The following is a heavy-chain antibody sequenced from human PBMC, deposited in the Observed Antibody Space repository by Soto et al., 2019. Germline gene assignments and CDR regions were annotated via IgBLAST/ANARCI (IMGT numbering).Heavy chain of an antibody. J-gene: IGHJ6*02. D-gene: IGHD5-18*01. CDR3: ARDRLMATAGTARHYFGLDV. CDR2: IYYSGNT. CDR1: GGAFSGDF. Sequence: SETLSLTGVVDGGAFSGDFWTWIRQSPEKGLEWIGNIYYSGNTYYNPSLKSRLTISVDTSKNQFSLNLSSVTAADTAVYYCARDRLMATAGTARHYFGLDVWGQGTTVTV. V-gene: IGHV4-34*09.